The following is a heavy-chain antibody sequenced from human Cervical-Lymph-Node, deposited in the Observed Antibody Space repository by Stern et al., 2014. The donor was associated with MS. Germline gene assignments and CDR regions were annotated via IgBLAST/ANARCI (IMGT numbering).Heavy chain of an antibody. V-gene: IGHV3-74*02. CDR2: INRDENIT. Sequence: EVQLVESGGGLVRPGGSLRLSCAASGFSISEYWMHWVRQAPGKGLLWISGINRDENITHYGDSVEGRFIISRDNAKNTVYLQLNSLRVEDTAVYYCANWNYLLWGQGTLVTVSS. CDR1: GFSISEYW. CDR3: ANWNYLL. J-gene: IGHJ4*02. D-gene: IGHD1-7*01.